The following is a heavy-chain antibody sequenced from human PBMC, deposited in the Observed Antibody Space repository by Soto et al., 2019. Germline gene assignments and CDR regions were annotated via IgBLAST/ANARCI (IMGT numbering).Heavy chain of an antibody. J-gene: IGHJ3*02. CDR2: ISAYNGNT. D-gene: IGHD3-22*01. CDR1: GYTFTSYG. CDR3: ARVVGYYYDSSRDAFDI. Sequence: ASVKVSCKASGYTFTSYGISWVRRAPGQGLEWMGWISAYNGNTNYAQKLQGRVTMTTDTSTSTAYMELRSLRSDDTAVYYCARVVGYYYDSSRDAFDIWGQGTMVTVSS. V-gene: IGHV1-18*04.